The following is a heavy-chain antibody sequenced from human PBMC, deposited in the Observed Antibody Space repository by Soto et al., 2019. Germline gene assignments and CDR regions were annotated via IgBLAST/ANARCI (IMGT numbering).Heavy chain of an antibody. Sequence: PGGSLRLSCAASGFTFGSYGMHWVRQAPGKGLEWVAVISYDGSNKYYADSVKGRFTISRDNSKNTLYLQMNSLRAEDTAVYYCAKDLRKEDRRRPVYGDTTHYYYYYGMDVWGQGTTVTVSS. J-gene: IGHJ6*02. CDR1: GFTFGSYG. CDR3: AKDLRKEDRRRPVYGDTTHYYYYYGMDV. V-gene: IGHV3-30*18. D-gene: IGHD4-17*01. CDR2: ISYDGSNK.